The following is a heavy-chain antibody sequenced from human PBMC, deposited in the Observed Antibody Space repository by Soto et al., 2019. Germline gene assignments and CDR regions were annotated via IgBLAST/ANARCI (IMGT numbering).Heavy chain of an antibody. V-gene: IGHV4-34*01. CDR3: ARVDSSGWFYYYYGMDV. J-gene: IGHJ6*02. CDR2: INHSGST. D-gene: IGHD6-19*01. CDR1: GGSFSGYY. Sequence: LALTCAVYGGSFSGYYWSRIRQPPGKGLEWIGEINHSGSTNYNPSLKSRVTISVDTSKNQFSLKLSSVTAADTAVYYCARVDSSGWFYYYYGMDVWGQGTTVTVSS.